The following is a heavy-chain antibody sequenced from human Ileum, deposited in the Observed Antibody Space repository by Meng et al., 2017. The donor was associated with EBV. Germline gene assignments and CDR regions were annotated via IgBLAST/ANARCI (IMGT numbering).Heavy chain of an antibody. CDR3: ARVSENDKPRLGDFDY. Sequence: QSVQSADGGKRPGSSVKVSRKPSGYRFTNYAIQSVRQAPGQRSECMGWIYGLSGNTKYSEKLQGRLTTTRDTSTNTVYMKLSSLRSEEPAVYYCARVSENDKPRLGDFDYWGQGTLVTVSS. V-gene: IGHV1-3*01. J-gene: IGHJ4*02. D-gene: IGHD1-1*01. CDR1: GYRFTNYA. CDR2: IYGLSGNT.